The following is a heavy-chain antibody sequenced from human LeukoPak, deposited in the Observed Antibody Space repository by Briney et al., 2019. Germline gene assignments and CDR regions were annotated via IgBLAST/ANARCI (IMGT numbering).Heavy chain of an antibody. CDR2: ITGSGGST. CDR1: AFTFSAFA. CDR3: AKGKDC. Sequence: GGSLRLSCVASAFTFSAFAMSWVRQYPGEGLEFVSAITGSGGSTYYADSVKGRFTISRDNSKNTLYLQMNSRRADDTAVYYCAKGKDCWGQGPLVTVSS. J-gene: IGHJ4*02. V-gene: IGHV3-23*01.